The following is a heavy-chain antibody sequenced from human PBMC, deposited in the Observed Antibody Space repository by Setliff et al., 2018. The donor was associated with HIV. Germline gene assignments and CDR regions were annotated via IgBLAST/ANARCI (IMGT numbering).Heavy chain of an antibody. CDR3: ARDRFTLTSSIFGF. CDR1: GYTFSNYP. CDR2: VNTGKSDT. D-gene: IGHD3-3*01. J-gene: IGHJ4*01. V-gene: IGHV1-3*04. Sequence: ASVKVSCKTSGYTFSNYPIHWLRQAPGQRPEWMGWVNTGKSDTKYSQRFQDRLTITTDSSASSVYMELSSLSSDDTAIYYCARDRFTLTSSIFGFWGHGTLVTVSS.